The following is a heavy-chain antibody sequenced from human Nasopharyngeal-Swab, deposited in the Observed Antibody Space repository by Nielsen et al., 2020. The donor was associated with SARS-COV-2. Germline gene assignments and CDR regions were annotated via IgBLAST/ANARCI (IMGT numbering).Heavy chain of an antibody. CDR1: GFTFSSYS. CDR2: ISSSSSAI. J-gene: IGHJ6*02. CDR3: AGGYCSGGSCYPTPPYYYYGMDV. V-gene: IGHV3-48*04. D-gene: IGHD2-15*01. Sequence: GGSPRLSCAASGFTFSSYSMNWVRQAPGKGLEWVSYISSSSSAIYYADSVKGRFTISRDNAKNSLYLQMNSLRAEDTAVYYCAGGYCSGGSCYPTPPYYYYGMDVWGQGTTVTVSS.